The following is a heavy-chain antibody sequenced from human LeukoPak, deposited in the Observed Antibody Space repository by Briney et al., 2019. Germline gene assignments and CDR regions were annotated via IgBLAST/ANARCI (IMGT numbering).Heavy chain of an antibody. V-gene: IGHV1-18*01. J-gene: IGHJ4*02. CDR2: ISAYNSNT. D-gene: IGHD1-7*01. CDR3: ARDFSITGTSTLGY. Sequence: ASVKVSCKASGYTFTSYGISWVRQAPGQGLEWMGWISAYNSNTNYAQKLQGRVTMTTDTSTSTAYMELRSLRSDDTAVYYCARDFSITGTSTLGYWGQGTLVTVSS. CDR1: GYTFTSYG.